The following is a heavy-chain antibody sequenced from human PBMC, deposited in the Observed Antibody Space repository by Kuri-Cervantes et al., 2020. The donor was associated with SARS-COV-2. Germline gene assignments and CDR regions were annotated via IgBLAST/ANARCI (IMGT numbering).Heavy chain of an antibody. J-gene: IGHJ4*02. D-gene: IGHD2-8*01. CDR3: AGVSASLFPQGMKTYIAGYFDS. CDR2: ISDSGTT. CDR1: CVAGQFFF. V-gene: IGHV4-59*02. Sequence: SETLSLSCRVACVAGQFFFWTWIRQTPGKGLEWIGFISDSGTTTYNPSLKSRVSISVDTSTNHLSLNVRSVTAEDAATYYCAGVSASLFPQGMKTYIAGYFDSWGQGTLVTVSS.